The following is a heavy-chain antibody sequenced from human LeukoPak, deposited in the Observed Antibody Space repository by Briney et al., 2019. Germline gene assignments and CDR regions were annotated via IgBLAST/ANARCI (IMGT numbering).Heavy chain of an antibody. V-gene: IGHV3-74*01. D-gene: IGHD3-16*01. CDR3: ARDRGINWFDP. CDR1: GFTFSSYW. J-gene: IGHJ5*02. Sequence: VGSLRLSCAASGFTFSSYWMHWVRQAPGKGLVWVSRINSDGSSTTYADSVKGRFTISRDNAKNTLYLQMDSLRAEDTAVYYCARDRGINWFDPWGQGTLVAVSS. CDR2: INSDGSST.